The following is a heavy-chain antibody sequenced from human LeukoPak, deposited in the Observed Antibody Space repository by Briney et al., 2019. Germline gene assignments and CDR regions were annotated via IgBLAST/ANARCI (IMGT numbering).Heavy chain of an antibody. D-gene: IGHD3/OR15-3a*01. CDR1: GFTFSDYY. Sequence: PGGSLRLSCAASGFTFSDYYMSWIRQAPGKGLEWVSYISSSGSTIYYADSVKGRFTISRDNAKNSLYLQMNSLRAEDTAVYYCARARPWTSYYYYGMDVWGQGTTVTVSS. CDR2: ISSSGSTI. J-gene: IGHJ6*02. V-gene: IGHV3-11*01. CDR3: ARARPWTSYYYYGMDV.